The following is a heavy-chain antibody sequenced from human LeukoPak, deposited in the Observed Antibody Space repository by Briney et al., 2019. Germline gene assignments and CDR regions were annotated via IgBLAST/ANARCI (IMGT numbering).Heavy chain of an antibody. V-gene: IGHV4-31*03. CDR2: IYYSGST. CDR3: ARGREVVPAAIDY. D-gene: IGHD2-2*01. CDR1: GGSISSGGYY. J-gene: IGHJ4*02. Sequence: TLSLTCTVSGGSISSGGYYWSWIRQHPGKGLEWIGYIYYSGSTYYNPSLKSRVTISVDTSKNQFSLKLSSVTAADTAVYYCARGREVVPAAIDYWGQGTLVTVSS.